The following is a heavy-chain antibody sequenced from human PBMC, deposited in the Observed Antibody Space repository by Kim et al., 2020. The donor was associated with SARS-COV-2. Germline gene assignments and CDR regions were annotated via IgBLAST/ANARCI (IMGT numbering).Heavy chain of an antibody. D-gene: IGHD6-6*01. CDR3: AREPYSSSSGWYFDL. Sequence: QKVQGRVTMTRETYTSTVYMELSSLRSEDTAVYYCAREPYSSSSGWYFDLWGRGTLVTVSS. J-gene: IGHJ2*01. V-gene: IGHV1-46*01.